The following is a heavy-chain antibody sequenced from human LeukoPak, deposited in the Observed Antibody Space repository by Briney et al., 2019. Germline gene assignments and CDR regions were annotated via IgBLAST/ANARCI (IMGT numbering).Heavy chain of an antibody. CDR3: ARGAGTRYYYYYYYMDV. Sequence: GGSLRLSCAASGFTFDDNGMSWVRQAPGKGLEWVSGINWNGGSTGYADSVKGRFTISRDNAKNSLYLQMNSLRAEDTAVYYCARGAGTRYYYYYYYMDVWGKGTTVTVSS. CDR1: GFTFDDNG. J-gene: IGHJ6*03. D-gene: IGHD6-19*01. V-gene: IGHV3-20*04. CDR2: INWNGGST.